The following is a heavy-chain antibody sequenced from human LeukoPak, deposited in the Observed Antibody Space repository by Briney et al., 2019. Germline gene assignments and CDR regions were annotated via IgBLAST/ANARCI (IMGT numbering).Heavy chain of an antibody. CDR3: AKDRRGCSSSTCYYRFDY. J-gene: IGHJ4*02. D-gene: IGHD2-2*01. CDR1: GFTFSTYG. CDR2: ISDSGSST. V-gene: IGHV3-23*01. Sequence: GGSLRLSCAASGFTFSTYGMSWVRQAPGKGLEWVSAISDSGSSTYCADSVKGRSTMSRDNSKNTVYLQMNSLRAEDTAVYYCAKDRRGCSSSTCYYRFDYWGQGTLATVSS.